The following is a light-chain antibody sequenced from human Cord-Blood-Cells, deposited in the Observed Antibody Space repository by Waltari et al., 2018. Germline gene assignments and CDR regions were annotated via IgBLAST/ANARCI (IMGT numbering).Light chain of an antibody. CDR2: DKK. J-gene: IGLJ1*01. CDR3: GTWDSSLSAYV. Sequence: QSVLTQPPSVSAAPGQKVTISCSGSSSNIGNNYVSWYQQLPGTAPKLLICDKKKRPSGIPDRFSGAKSGTSATLGITGLQTGDEADYYCGTWDSSLSAYVFGTGTKVTVL. V-gene: IGLV1-51*01. CDR1: SSNIGNNY.